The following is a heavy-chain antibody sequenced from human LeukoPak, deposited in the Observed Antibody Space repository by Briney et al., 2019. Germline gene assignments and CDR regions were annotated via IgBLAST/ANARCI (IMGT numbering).Heavy chain of an antibody. CDR1: GGTFRNCA. CDR3: ARYQGSQTSPGIDY. D-gene: IGHD1-26*01. J-gene: IGHJ4*02. Sequence: GASVKVSCKASGGTFRNCAISWVRQAPGQGLEWMGWISAYNGNTNYAQKLQGRVTMTTDTSTSTAYMELRSLRSDDTAVYYCARYQGSQTSPGIDYWGQGTLVTVSS. V-gene: IGHV1-18*01. CDR2: ISAYNGNT.